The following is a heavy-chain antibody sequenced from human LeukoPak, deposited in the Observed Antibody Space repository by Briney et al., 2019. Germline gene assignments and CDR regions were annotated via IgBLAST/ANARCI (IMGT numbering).Heavy chain of an antibody. D-gene: IGHD3-16*02. CDR3: ARKSGKSYDYVWGSYRLDY. J-gene: IGHJ4*02. CDR1: GDSISSYY. V-gene: IGHV4-59*01. CDR2: IYDSGST. Sequence: PSETLSLTCNVSGDSISSYYWNWIRQPPGKGLEWIGYIYDSGSTNYNPSLKSRVTISVDTSKNQFSLTLRSVTAADTAVYYCARKSGKSYDYVWGSYRLDYWGQGTLVTVSS.